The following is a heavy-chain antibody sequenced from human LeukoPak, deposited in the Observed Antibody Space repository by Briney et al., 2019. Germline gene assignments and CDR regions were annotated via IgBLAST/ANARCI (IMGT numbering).Heavy chain of an antibody. J-gene: IGHJ5*02. CDR1: RGSVSSGSYY. Sequence: SETLSLTCTVSRGSVSSGSYYWSWIRQPPGKGLEWIGDMYYSGSTNYNPSLKSRVTTSVDTSKNQFSLKLSSVTAADTAVYYCARGYGLGELWSRFDPWGQGTLVTVSS. CDR2: MYYSGST. D-gene: IGHD3-10*01. V-gene: IGHV4-61*01. CDR3: ARGYGLGELWSRFDP.